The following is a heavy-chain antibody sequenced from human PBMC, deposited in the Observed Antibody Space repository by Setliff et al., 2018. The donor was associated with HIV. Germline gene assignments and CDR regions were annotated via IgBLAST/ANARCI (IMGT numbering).Heavy chain of an antibody. CDR1: GGSISSHY. Sequence: SETLSLTCSVSGGSISSHYWSWIRQPPGKGLEWIGYIYYSGITNYNSSLQSRVTILVDTSKNQFSLKLSSVTAADTAVYYCVTMTANWFDPWGQGTLVTVSS. CDR3: VTMTANWFDP. V-gene: IGHV4-59*08. CDR2: IYYSGIT. J-gene: IGHJ5*02. D-gene: IGHD2-21*02.